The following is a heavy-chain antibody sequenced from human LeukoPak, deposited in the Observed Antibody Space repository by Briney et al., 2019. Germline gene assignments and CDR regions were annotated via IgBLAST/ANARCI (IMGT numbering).Heavy chain of an antibody. D-gene: IGHD1-26*01. Sequence: GGSLRLSCAASGFTFSSYAVSWVRQAPGKGLEWVSGISRSVDNTYFADSVKGRFTISRDNSKNTLYLQMNSLRAEDTALYYCAKLGYSGSFYARGDAFDIWGQGTMVTVSP. V-gene: IGHV3-23*01. CDR1: GFTFSSYA. J-gene: IGHJ3*02. CDR2: ISRSVDNT. CDR3: AKLGYSGSFYARGDAFDI.